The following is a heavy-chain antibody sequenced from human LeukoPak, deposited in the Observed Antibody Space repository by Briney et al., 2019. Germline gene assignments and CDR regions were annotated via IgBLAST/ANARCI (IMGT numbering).Heavy chain of an antibody. J-gene: IGHJ4*02. Sequence: SETLSLTCAVYGGSFSGYYWSWIRQPPGKGLEWIGEINHSGSTNYNPSLKSRVTISVDTSKNQFSLKLSSVTAADTAVYYCASSLDYWGQGTLVTVSS. V-gene: IGHV4-34*01. CDR1: GGSFSGYY. CDR3: ASSLDY. CDR2: INHSGST.